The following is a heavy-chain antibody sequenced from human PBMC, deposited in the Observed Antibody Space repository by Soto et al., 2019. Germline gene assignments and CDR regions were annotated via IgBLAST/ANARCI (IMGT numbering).Heavy chain of an antibody. CDR2: ISGSGDNT. J-gene: IGHJ5*02. CDR1: GFTFSSYA. CDR3: AKGPVLRYFPFDP. Sequence: GGSLRLSCAASGFTFSSYAMSWVRQAPGKGLEWVSAISGSGDNTYYADSVKGRFTISRDNSKNTLYLQMNSLRAEDTAVYSCAKGPVLRYFPFDPWGQGTLVTVSS. V-gene: IGHV3-23*01. D-gene: IGHD3-9*01.